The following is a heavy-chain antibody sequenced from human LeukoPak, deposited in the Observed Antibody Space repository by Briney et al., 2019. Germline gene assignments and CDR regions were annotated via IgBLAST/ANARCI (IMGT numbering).Heavy chain of an antibody. Sequence: SQTLSLTCTVSGGSISSGDYYWSWIRQPPGKGLEWIGYIHYSGSTYYNPSLKSRVTISVDTSKNQFSLKLSSVTAADTAVYYCARDYCSGGSCNFDYWGQGTLVTVSS. CDR1: GGSISSGDYY. J-gene: IGHJ4*02. CDR2: IHYSGST. D-gene: IGHD2-15*01. V-gene: IGHV4-30-4*08. CDR3: ARDYCSGGSCNFDY.